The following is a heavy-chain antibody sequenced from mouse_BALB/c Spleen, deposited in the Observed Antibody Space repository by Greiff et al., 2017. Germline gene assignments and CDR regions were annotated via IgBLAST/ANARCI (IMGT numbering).Heavy chain of an antibody. J-gene: IGHJ4*01. CDR2: IWGDGST. Sequence: VMLVESGPGLVAPSQSLSITCTVSGFSLTGYGVNWVRQPPGKGLEWLGMIWGDGSTDYNSALKSRLSISKDNSKSHVFLKMNSLQTDDTGRYYCAREGYITTVLARYYAMDYWGQGTSVTVAS. V-gene: IGHV2-6-7*01. D-gene: IGHD1-1*01. CDR1: GFSLTGYG. CDR3: AREGYITTVLARYYAMDY.